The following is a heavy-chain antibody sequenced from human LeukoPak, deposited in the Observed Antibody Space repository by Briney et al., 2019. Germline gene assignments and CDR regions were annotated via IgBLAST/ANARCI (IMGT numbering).Heavy chain of an antibody. CDR3: ARDLDGYFDY. V-gene: IGHV1-46*01. CDR1: GGTFSSYA. CDR2: INPSGGST. J-gene: IGHJ4*02. D-gene: IGHD1-1*01. Sequence: ASVKVSCKASGGTFSSYAISWVRQAPGQGLEWMGIINPSGGSTSYAQKFQGRVTMTRDTSTSTVYMELSSLRSEDTAVYYCARDLDGYFDYWGQGTLVTVSS.